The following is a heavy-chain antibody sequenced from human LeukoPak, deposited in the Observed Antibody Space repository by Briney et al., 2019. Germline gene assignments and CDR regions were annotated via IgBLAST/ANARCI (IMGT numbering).Heavy chain of an antibody. CDR2: INHSGST. CDR1: GGSFSGYY. CDR3: ARDLCLTGRPCGMDV. V-gene: IGHV4-34*01. J-gene: IGHJ6*02. Sequence: SETLSLTCAVYGGSFSGYYWSWIRQPPGKGLEWIGEINHSGSTNYNPSLKSRVTISVDTSKNQFSLKLSSVTAADTAVYYCARDLCLTGRPCGMDVWGQGTMVTVSS. D-gene: IGHD3-9*01.